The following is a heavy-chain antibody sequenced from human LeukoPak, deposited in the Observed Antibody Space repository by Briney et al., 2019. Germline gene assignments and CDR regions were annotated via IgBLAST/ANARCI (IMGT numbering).Heavy chain of an antibody. V-gene: IGHV1-18*01. Sequence: ASVKVSCKASGYTFTSYGISWVRQAPGQGLEWMGWISAYNGNTIYAQKLQGRVTMTTDTSTSTAYMELRSLRSDDTAVYYCARGGNSGWRTPNDDYWGQGTLVTVSS. J-gene: IGHJ4*02. D-gene: IGHD6-19*01. CDR2: ISAYNGNT. CDR3: ARGGNSGWRTPNDDY. CDR1: GYTFTSYG.